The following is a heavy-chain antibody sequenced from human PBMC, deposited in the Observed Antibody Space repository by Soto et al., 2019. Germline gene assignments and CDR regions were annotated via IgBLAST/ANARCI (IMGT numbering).Heavy chain of an antibody. D-gene: IGHD3-16*01. CDR3: ARLEMATMPMLGDI. V-gene: IGHV1-69*13. CDR2: IIPIFGTA. CDR1: GGTFSSYA. J-gene: IGHJ3*02. Sequence: SVKVSCKASGGTFSSYAISWVRQAPGQGLEWMGGIIPIFGTANYAQKFQGRVTITADESTSTAYMELSSLRSEDTAVYYCARLEMATMPMLGDIWGQGTMVTVSS.